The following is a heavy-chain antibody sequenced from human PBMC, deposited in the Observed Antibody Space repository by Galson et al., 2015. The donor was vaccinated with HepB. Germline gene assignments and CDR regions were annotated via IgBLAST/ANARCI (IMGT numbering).Heavy chain of an antibody. CDR2: ISASGIST. Sequence: SLRLSCAASGFTFNTYAMNWVRQAPGKGLEWVSAISASGISTYYADSVRGRFTISRDNSKNTLYLQMDIVEAEDTAIYYCAKDGTYYDYGDSYFDSWGQRALVSVST. J-gene: IGHJ4*02. D-gene: IGHD4-17*01. CDR3: AKDGTYYDYGDSYFDS. CDR1: GFTFNTYA. V-gene: IGHV3-23*01.